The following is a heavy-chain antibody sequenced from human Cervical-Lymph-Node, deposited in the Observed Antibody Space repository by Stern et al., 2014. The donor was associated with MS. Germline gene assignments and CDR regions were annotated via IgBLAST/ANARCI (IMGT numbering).Heavy chain of an antibody. V-gene: IGHV3-30-3*01. Sequence: VQLAESGGGVVRPGRYLSLCCVASGFTFSTYALHWVRQAPGKGLGWVAFVSYDGTQSNSTDSVKARFTISRDNSKNTLYLHMNSLRDEDTAVYFCARGGRGVGLEYWGQGALVTVSS. CDR3: ARGGRGVGLEY. CDR2: VSYDGTQS. D-gene: IGHD3-10*01. CDR1: GFTFSTYA. J-gene: IGHJ4*02.